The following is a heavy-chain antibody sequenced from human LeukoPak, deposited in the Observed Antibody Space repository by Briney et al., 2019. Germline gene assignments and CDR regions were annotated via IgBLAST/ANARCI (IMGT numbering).Heavy chain of an antibody. CDR2: IYYSGST. V-gene: IGHV4-61*01. Sequence: PSETLSLTCTVSGGSVSSGSYHWSWIRQPPGKGLEWIGYIYYSGSTNYNPSLKSRVTILVDTSKNQFSLKLSSVTAADTAVYYCSRGHGWLPDSWGQGTLVTVSS. CDR3: SRGHGWLPDS. J-gene: IGHJ5*01. CDR1: GGSVSSGSYH. D-gene: IGHD5-12*01.